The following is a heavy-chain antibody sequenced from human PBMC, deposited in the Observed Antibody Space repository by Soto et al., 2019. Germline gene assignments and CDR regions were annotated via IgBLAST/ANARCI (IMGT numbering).Heavy chain of an antibody. CDR2: IRDKANHYAT. D-gene: IGHD1-26*01. Sequence: EVHLEESGGGLVEPGGSLKLSCKVSGFSFSDSAMHWVRQASGKGLEWVGHIRDKANHYATAYAASVKGRFVISRDDSQNTAYLQMSSLKADDTAVYYGTRPPSGSYGDDFDYWGQGTLVTVSS. J-gene: IGHJ4*02. V-gene: IGHV3-73*02. CDR3: TRPPSGSYGDDFDY. CDR1: GFSFSDSA.